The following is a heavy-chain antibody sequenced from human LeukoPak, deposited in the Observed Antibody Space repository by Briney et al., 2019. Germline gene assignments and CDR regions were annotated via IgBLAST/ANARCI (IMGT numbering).Heavy chain of an antibody. V-gene: IGHV4-4*02. CDR3: ARASLWFGELLYFDY. CDR1: GGSISSSNW. CDR2: IYHSGST. J-gene: IGHJ4*02. D-gene: IGHD3-10*01. Sequence: SETLSLTCAVSGGSISSSNWWSWVRPPPGKGLEWIGEIYHSGSTNYNPSLKSRVTISVGKSKNQFSLKLSSVTAADTAVYYCARASLWFGELLYFDYWGQGTLVTVSS.